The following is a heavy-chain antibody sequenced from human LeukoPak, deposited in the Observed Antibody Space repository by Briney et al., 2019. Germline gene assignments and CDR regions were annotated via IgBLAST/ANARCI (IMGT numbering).Heavy chain of an antibody. J-gene: IGHJ5*02. Sequence: GGSLRLSCAASGFTFSHYNMDSVRQAPGKWLEWASSISSSTTYIYYAESVKGRFTISRDNAKNSLYLQMNSLRAADTAVYYCARGNAPRFGVLLGNWFDPWGQGTLVTVSS. CDR2: ISSSTTYI. D-gene: IGHD3-10*01. CDR3: ARGNAPRFGVLLGNWFDP. CDR1: GFTFSHYN. V-gene: IGHV3-21*01.